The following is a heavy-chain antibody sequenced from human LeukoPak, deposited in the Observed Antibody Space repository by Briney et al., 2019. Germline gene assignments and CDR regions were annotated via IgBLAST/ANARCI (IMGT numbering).Heavy chain of an antibody. Sequence: PGGSLRLSCAASGFTVSSNYMSWVRQAPGKGLEWVSVIYSGGSTYYADSVKGRFTISRDNSKNTLYLQMSSLRAEDTAVYYCVKEDWNGFDYWGQGTLVTVSS. J-gene: IGHJ4*02. V-gene: IGHV3-53*05. CDR3: VKEDWNGFDY. D-gene: IGHD1-1*01. CDR1: GFTVSSNY. CDR2: IYSGGST.